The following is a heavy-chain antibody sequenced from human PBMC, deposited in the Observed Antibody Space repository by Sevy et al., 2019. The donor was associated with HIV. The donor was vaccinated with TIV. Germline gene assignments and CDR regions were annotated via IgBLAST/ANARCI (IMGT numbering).Heavy chain of an antibody. J-gene: IGHJ6*02. CDR2: IKQDGSEK. D-gene: IGHD6-19*01. CDR3: AWGAWYAI. V-gene: IGHV3-7*04. CDR1: GFTFSTYA. Sequence: GGSLRLSCAASGFTFSTYAIHWVRQAPGKGLEWVANIKQDGSEKYYVDSVRGRFTLSRDNAKNSLYLQMNSLRVEDTAVYYCAWGAWYAIWGQGTTVTVSS.